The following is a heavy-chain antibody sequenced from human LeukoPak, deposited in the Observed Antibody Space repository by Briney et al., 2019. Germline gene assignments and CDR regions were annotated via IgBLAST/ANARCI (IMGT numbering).Heavy chain of an antibody. Sequence: PSQTLSLTCPVSGGSISSSSYYWSWIRQPAGKGLEWIWRIYSSGSTDYNPSLKSRVAISVDTSKNQFSLNLSSVTAADTAIYYCARVKSGWYYFDYWGQGTLVTASS. D-gene: IGHD6-19*01. J-gene: IGHJ4*02. CDR1: GGSISSSSYY. CDR3: ARVKSGWYYFDY. V-gene: IGHV4-61*02. CDR2: IYSSGST.